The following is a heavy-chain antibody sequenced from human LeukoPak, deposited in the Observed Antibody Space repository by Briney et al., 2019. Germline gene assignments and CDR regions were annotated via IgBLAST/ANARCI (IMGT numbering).Heavy chain of an antibody. J-gene: IGHJ4*02. CDR1: GFTFSSYG. CDR3: ARDSSGPGGY. CDR2: ISYDGSNK. V-gene: IGHV3-30*03. Sequence: PGRSLRLSCAASGFTFSSYGMHWVRQAPDKGLEWVAVISYDGSNKYYADSVKGRFTISRDNSKNTLYLQMNSLRAEDTAVYYCARDSSGPGGYWGQGTLVTVSS. D-gene: IGHD6-19*01.